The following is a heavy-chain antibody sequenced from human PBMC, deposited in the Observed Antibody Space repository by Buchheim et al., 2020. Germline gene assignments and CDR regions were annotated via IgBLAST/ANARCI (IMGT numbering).Heavy chain of an antibody. CDR3: ARDWGLILPKYYFDY. D-gene: IGHD2-15*01. CDR2: ISYDGSNK. J-gene: IGHJ4*02. V-gene: IGHV3-30*04. CDR1: GFTFSSYA. Sequence: VQLVESGGGVVQPGRSLRLSCGASGFTFSSYAMHWVRQAPGKGLEWVAVISYDGSNKYYADSVKGRFTIPRDNSKNTLYLQMYSLRAEDTAVYYCARDWGLILPKYYFDYWGQGTL.